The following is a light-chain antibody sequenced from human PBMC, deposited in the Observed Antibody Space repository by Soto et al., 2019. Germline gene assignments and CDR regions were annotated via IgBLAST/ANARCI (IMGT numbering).Light chain of an antibody. CDR2: GAS. CDR3: QQSGSSPKS. CDR1: QTINNNH. J-gene: IGKJ3*01. Sequence: EVVLTQSPGTLSLSPGERATLSCRASQTINNNHFAWYQQRPGLAPRLLIFGASSRATGIPGRFIGSGSGTDFTLTIDRLEPEDFAIYYCQQSGSSPKSFGPGTRVDIK. V-gene: IGKV3-20*01.